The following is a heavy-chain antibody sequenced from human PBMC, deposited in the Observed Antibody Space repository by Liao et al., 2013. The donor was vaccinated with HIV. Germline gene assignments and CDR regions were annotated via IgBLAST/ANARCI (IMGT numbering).Heavy chain of an antibody. J-gene: IGHJ3*02. CDR3: ARDPILDYDTVTTFDAFDI. V-gene: IGHV4-39*07. CDR2: IYYSGST. Sequence: QLQLQESGPGLVKPSETLSLTCTVSGGSISSSSYYWGWIRQPPGKGLEWIGSIYYSGSTYYNPSLKSRVTISVDTSKNQFSLKLSSVTAADTAVYYCARDPILDYDTVTTFDAFDIWGQGTMVTVS. CDR1: GGSISSSSYY. D-gene: IGHD4-11*01.